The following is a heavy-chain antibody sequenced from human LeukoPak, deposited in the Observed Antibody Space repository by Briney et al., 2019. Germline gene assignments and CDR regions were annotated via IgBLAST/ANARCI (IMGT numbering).Heavy chain of an antibody. V-gene: IGHV4-34*01. CDR1: GGSFSGYY. Sequence: KPSETLSLTCAVYGGSFSGYYGSWIRQPPGKGLEWIGEINHSGSTNYNPSLKSRVTISVDTSKNQFSLKLSSVTAADTAVYYCARGKSKEAGYCSGGSCSFFDPWGQGTLVTVSS. D-gene: IGHD2-15*01. CDR3: ARGKSKEAGYCSGGSCSFFDP. J-gene: IGHJ5*02. CDR2: INHSGST.